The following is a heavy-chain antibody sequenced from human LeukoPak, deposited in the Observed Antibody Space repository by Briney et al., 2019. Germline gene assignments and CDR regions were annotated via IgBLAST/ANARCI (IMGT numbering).Heavy chain of an antibody. Sequence: ASVKVSCKASGGTFSSYAISWVRQAPGQGLEWMGGIIPVFGTANYAQKFQGRVTITADESTSTAYMELSSLRSEDTAVYYCARGDEKMVRGVITEPWSLGEHYYYMDVWGKGTTVTVSS. D-gene: IGHD3-10*01. CDR1: GGTFSSYA. J-gene: IGHJ6*03. CDR2: IIPVFGTA. CDR3: ARGDEKMVRGVITEPWSLGEHYYYMDV. V-gene: IGHV1-69*13.